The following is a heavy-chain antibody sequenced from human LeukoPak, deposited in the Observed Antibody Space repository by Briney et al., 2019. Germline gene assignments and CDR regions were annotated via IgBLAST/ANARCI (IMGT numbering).Heavy chain of an antibody. D-gene: IGHD2-15*01. J-gene: IGHJ4*02. CDR2: IYYSGST. CDR3: ARQDATDHFDY. CDR1: GGSIRSSSYY. V-gene: IGHV4-39*01. Sequence: SETLSLTCTVSGGSIRSSSYYWGWLRQPPGKGLEWIGSIYYSGSTYYNPSLKSRVTISVDTSKNQFSLKLSSVTAADTAVYYCARQDATDHFDYWGQGTLVTVSS.